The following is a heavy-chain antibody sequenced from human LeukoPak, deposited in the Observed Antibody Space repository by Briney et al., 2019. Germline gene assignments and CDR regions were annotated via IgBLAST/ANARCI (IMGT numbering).Heavy chain of an antibody. V-gene: IGHV1-18*01. D-gene: IGHD6-13*01. CDR1: GYTFTSYG. Sequence: ASVTVSFKASGYTFTSYGISWVRQAPGQGLEWMGWISAYNGNTDYAQKFQGRVTMTTDTSTSTAYMDLRSLRSDDTAVYYCARTLAAVGVDYWGQGTVVTVSS. J-gene: IGHJ4*02. CDR3: ARTLAAVGVDY. CDR2: ISAYNGNT.